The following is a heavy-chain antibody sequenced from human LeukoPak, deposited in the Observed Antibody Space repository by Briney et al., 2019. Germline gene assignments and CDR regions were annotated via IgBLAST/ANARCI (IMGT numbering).Heavy chain of an antibody. CDR2: ISAQNGNT. CDR3: ARESNGGYGFDY. V-gene: IGHV1-18*01. CDR1: GYMFTSHG. Sequence: ASVKVSCESSGYMFTSHGIHWLRQAPGQGLEWMGWISAQNGNTNYVQHLLGRVTMTRDTSATTAYMELRSLKSDDTAVYYCARESNGGYGFDYWGQGTKVTVAS. D-gene: IGHD6-25*01. J-gene: IGHJ4*02.